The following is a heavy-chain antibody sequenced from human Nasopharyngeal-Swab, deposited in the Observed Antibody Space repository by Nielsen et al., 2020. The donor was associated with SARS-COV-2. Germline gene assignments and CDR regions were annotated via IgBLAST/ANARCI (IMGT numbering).Heavy chain of an antibody. V-gene: IGHV1-46*01. D-gene: IGHD2-15*01. J-gene: IGHJ4*02. CDR3: ARDKHPRDCSGGSCYLLDY. CDR2: INPSGGST. Sequence: SVKVSCKASGYTFTSYYMHWVRQAPGQGLEWMGIINPSGGSTSYAQKFQGRVTMTRDTSTSTVYMELSSLRSEDTAVYYCARDKHPRDCSGGSCYLLDYWGQGTLVTVSS. CDR1: GYTFTSYY.